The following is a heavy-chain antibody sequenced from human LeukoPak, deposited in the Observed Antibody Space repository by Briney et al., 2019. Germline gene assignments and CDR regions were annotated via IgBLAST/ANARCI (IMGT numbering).Heavy chain of an antibody. CDR2: IWYDGSNK. CDR3: AKDRGGYYYYLDY. CDR1: GFSFSNYG. Sequence: GRSLRLSCAASGFSFSNYGMHWVRQAPGKGLEWVAVIWYDGSNKYYADSVKGRFTISRDNSKNTLYLQMNSLRAEDTAVYYCAKDRGGYYYYLDYWGQGTPVTVSS. V-gene: IGHV3-33*06. J-gene: IGHJ4*02. D-gene: IGHD3-22*01.